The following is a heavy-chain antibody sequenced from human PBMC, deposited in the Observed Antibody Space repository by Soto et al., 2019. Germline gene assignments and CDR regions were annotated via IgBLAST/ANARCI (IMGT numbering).Heavy chain of an antibody. Sequence: PSETLSLTCAVSGGSISSGGYSWSWIRQPPGKGLEWIGYIYHSGSTYYNPSLKSRVTISVDRSKNQFSLKLSSVTAADTAVYYCAGRVGYCSSTSCHGFWFDPWGQGTLVTVSS. CDR3: AGRVGYCSSTSCHGFWFDP. CDR2: IYHSGST. J-gene: IGHJ5*02. V-gene: IGHV4-30-2*01. D-gene: IGHD2-2*01. CDR1: GGSISSGGYS.